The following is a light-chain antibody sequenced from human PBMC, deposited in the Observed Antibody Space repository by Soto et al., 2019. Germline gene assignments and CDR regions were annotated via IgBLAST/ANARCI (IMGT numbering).Light chain of an antibody. CDR1: SSNIGLDY. Sequence: QSVLTQPPSASGTPGQRVVISCSGGSSNIGLDYLCWYQQVPGMAPKLLIYSVNQRPSGVPDRFSGSKSGISASLAINGLRSEDEADYFCSAWDDNVNGVIFGGGTKLTVL. CDR2: SVN. J-gene: IGLJ2*01. CDR3: SAWDDNVNGVI. V-gene: IGLV1-47*02.